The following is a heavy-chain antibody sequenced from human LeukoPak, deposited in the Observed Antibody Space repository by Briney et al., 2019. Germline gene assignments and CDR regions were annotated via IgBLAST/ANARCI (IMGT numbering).Heavy chain of an antibody. CDR1: GFTFSSYW. Sequence: GGSLRLSCAASGFTFSSYWMNWARQAPGKGLEWVASINHNGNVNYYVDSVKGRFTISRDNSRSTLYLQMNSLRPEDTAIYYCAREGYYGSGSPPSLYFDYWGQGTLVTVSS. J-gene: IGHJ4*02. CDR3: AREGYYGSGSPPSLYFDY. CDR2: INHNGNVN. V-gene: IGHV3-7*01. D-gene: IGHD3-10*01.